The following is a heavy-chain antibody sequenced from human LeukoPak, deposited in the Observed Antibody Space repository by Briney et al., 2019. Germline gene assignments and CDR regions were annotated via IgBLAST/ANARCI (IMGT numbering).Heavy chain of an antibody. V-gene: IGHV4-4*07. D-gene: IGHD6-13*01. CDR2: IYTSGST. J-gene: IGHJ4*02. CDR1: GDSISSFY. Sequence: PSETLSLTCTVSGDSISSFYWSWIRQPAGKGLEWIGHIYTSGSTNYSPSLKNRVTMSVDTSKNQFSLKLSSVTAADTAVYYCARDVLAATGSFDYWGQGTQVTVSS. CDR3: ARDVLAATGSFDY.